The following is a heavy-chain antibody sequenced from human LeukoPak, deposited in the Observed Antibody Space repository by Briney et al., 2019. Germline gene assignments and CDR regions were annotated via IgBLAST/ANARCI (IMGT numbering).Heavy chain of an antibody. CDR1: GFTVSSNY. V-gene: IGHV3-66*02. D-gene: IGHD2-8*01. J-gene: IGHJ4*02. CDR2: IYSGGST. CDR3: VVADCTNGVCYPY. Sequence: GGSLRLSCAASGFTVSSNYMSWVRQAPGKGLEWVSVIYSGGSTYYADSVKGRFTISRDNSKNTLYLQMNSLRAEDTAVYYCVVADCTNGVCYPYWGQGTLVTVSS.